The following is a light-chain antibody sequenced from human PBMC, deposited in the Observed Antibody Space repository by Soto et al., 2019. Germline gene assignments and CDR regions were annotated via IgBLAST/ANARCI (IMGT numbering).Light chain of an antibody. CDR1: SSDVGGYNY. CDR2: EVY. Sequence: QSALTQPPSAYGSPGQSVTISCTGTSSDVGGYNYVSWYQHHPDKAPKLIIYEVYKRPSWVPDRFSGSKSGNTASLTVSGLQAEYEAEYYCSSYAASDSFVVFGGGTKLTVL. V-gene: IGLV2-8*01. CDR3: SSYAASDSFVV. J-gene: IGLJ2*01.